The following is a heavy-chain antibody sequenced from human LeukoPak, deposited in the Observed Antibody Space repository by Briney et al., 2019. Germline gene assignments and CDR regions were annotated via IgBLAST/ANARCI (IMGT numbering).Heavy chain of an antibody. CDR2: IYYSGST. V-gene: IGHV4-59*01. CDR1: GGSISSYY. J-gene: IGHJ6*04. Sequence: PSATLSLTCAVSGGSISSYYRSWIRQPPGKGLEWIGYIYYSGSTNYNPSLKSRVTISVDTSKNQFSLKLSSVTAADTAVYYCARTHGYYYGMDVWGKGTTVTVSS. CDR3: ARTHGYYYGMDV.